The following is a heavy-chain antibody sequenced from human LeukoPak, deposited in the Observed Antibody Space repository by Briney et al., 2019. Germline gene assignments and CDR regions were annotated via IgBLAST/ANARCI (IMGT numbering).Heavy chain of an antibody. D-gene: IGHD3-22*01. Sequence: PSETLSLTCTVSGGSISSSSYYWGWIRHPPGKGLEWIVSIYYSGSTYYNPSLKSRVTISVDTYKKQYSLKLSSVTAADTAVYYCARDSYYYDSSGYYRFDYWGQGTLVTVS. J-gene: IGHJ4*02. V-gene: IGHV4-39*07. CDR3: ARDSYYYDSSGYYRFDY. CDR2: IYYSGST. CDR1: GGSISSSSYY.